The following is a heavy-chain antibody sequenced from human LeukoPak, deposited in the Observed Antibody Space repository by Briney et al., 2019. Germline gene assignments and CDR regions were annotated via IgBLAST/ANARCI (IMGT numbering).Heavy chain of an antibody. CDR1: GFTFSSCG. J-gene: IGHJ4*02. CDR3: ATETIGRHYDY. V-gene: IGHV3-21*01. Sequence: MTGGSLRLSCAASGFTFSSCGFNWVRQAPGKGLEWVSSIGPTGTDRYYADSVRGRFTISRDNAKNSMYLQMDSLRDEDTAVYYCATETIGRHYDYRGQGTLLTVSS. CDR2: IGPTGTDR. D-gene: IGHD1-14*01.